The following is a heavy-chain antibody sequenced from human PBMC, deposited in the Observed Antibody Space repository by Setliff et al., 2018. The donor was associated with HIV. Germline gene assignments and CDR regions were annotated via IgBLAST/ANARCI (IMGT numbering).Heavy chain of an antibody. Sequence: SCAASLFTFSDYYMSWIRQAPGKGLEWVSYISSSGNTIYYADSVKGRFTVSRDNAKNSLYLQMNSLRADDTAVYYCVTAPQLGGYWGQGTQVTVSS. CDR3: VTAPQLGGY. V-gene: IGHV3-11*01. CDR2: ISSSGNTI. CDR1: LFTFSDYY. D-gene: IGHD1-26*01. J-gene: IGHJ4*02.